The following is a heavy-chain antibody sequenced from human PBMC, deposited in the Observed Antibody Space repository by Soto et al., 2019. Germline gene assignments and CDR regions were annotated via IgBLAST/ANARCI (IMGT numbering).Heavy chain of an antibody. D-gene: IGHD3-10*01. CDR2: IYYSGST. Sequence: SETLSLTCTVSGGSIRSGGYSWSWIRQHPGKGLEWIGYIYYSGSTYYNPSLKSRVTISVDTSKNQFSLNLSSVTAADTAVYYCARVWFGESSWFDPWGQG. CDR3: ARVWFGESSWFDP. V-gene: IGHV4-31*03. J-gene: IGHJ5*02. CDR1: GGSIRSGGYS.